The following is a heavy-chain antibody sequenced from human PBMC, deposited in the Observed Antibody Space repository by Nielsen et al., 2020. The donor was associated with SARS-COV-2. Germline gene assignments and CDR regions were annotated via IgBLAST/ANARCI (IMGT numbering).Heavy chain of an antibody. Sequence: VRQMPGKGLDWMGRIIPLLDKTDYAQKFQGRVTITADKSSATAYMELTSLRPDDTSVYYCARARPVHLERLSRGDGFDIWGQGTTVTVSS. D-gene: IGHD1-1*01. CDR3: ARARPVHLERLSRGDGFDI. CDR2: IIPLLDKT. J-gene: IGHJ3*02. V-gene: IGHV1-69*02.